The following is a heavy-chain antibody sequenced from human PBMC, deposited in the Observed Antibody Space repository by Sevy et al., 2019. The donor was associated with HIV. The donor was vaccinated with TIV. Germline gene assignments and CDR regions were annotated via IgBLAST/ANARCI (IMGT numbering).Heavy chain of an antibody. V-gene: IGHV3-30*18. D-gene: IGHD6-19*01. CDR2: ISYDGSNK. J-gene: IGHJ6*02. CDR1: GFTFSSYG. Sequence: GGSLRLSCAASGFTFSSYGMHWVRQAPGKGLEWVAVISYDGSNKYYADSVKGRFTISRDNSKNTLYLQMNSLRAEDTAVYYFAKDLPVDGTEGPGYYYYYGMDVWGQGTTVTVSS. CDR3: AKDLPVDGTEGPGYYYYYGMDV.